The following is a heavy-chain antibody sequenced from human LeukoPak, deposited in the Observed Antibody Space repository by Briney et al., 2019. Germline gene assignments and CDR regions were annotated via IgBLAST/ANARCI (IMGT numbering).Heavy chain of an antibody. D-gene: IGHD3-16*02. CDR2: IYHRGST. Sequence: SETLSLTCTVSGYSISSGFYWGWIRQPPGKGLEWIGSIYHRGSTYYNPSLKSRVTISLDTSKNQFSLNLRSVTAADTAVYFCARARAFVWGSYRYIPYYFDPWGQGTLVTVSS. J-gene: IGHJ5*02. CDR1: GYSISSGFY. CDR3: ARARAFVWGSYRYIPYYFDP. V-gene: IGHV4-38-2*02.